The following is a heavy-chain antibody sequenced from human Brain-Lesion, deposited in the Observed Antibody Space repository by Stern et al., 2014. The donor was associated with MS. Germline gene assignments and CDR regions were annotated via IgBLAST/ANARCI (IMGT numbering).Heavy chain of an antibody. CDR3: ARGASYSDSSGYYFYFDY. D-gene: IGHD3-22*01. CDR1: GGSINSGGYY. CDR2: IYYTGSA. V-gene: IGHV4-31*03. J-gene: IGHJ4*02. Sequence: QVQLQESGPGLVKPSQTLPLTCTVSGGSINSGGYYWSWIRQYPGKGLEWIGYIYYTGSAYYDPSLKSRLSMSIDTSKNQFSLNLNSVTAADTAVYYCARGASYSDSSGYYFYFDYWGQGTLVTVSS.